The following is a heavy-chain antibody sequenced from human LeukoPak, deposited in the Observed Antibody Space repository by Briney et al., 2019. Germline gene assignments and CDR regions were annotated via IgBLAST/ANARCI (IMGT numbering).Heavy chain of an antibody. V-gene: IGHV3-23*01. D-gene: IGHD3-9*01. CDR1: GFTFSGYA. J-gene: IGHJ4*02. CDR2: ITTSGDNA. CDR3: ARDHDNFFDY. Sequence: GGSLRLSCAASGFTFSGYAMSWVRQAPGKGLKWVSAITTSGDNAYYVDSVKGRFTMSRDNSKNTLYLQMNSLGADDTAVYYCARDHDNFFDYWGQGTLVSVST.